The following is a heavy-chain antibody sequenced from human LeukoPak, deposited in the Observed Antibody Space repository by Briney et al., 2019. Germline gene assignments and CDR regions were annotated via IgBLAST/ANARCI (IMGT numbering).Heavy chain of an antibody. D-gene: IGHD3-10*01. CDR2: IYYNGST. V-gene: IGHV4-39*01. J-gene: IGHJ6*03. CDR3: ARHKMVRGIGYYYYMDV. Sequence: LETLSLTCTVSGGSISTSSYYWGWIRQPPGKGLQWIGSIYYNGSTYYNPSLKSRVIISVDTSKNQFSLKLSSVTAADTAVFYCARHKMVRGIGYYYYMDVWGKGTTVTISS. CDR1: GGSISTSSYY.